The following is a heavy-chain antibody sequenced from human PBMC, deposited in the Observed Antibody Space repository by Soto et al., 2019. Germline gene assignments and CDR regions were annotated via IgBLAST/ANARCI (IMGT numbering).Heavy chain of an antibody. Sequence: EVQLVESGGGLVQPGGSLRLSYAASGFTFSSYWMTWVRQAPGKGLEWVAKIKQDGSEAYLVDSVKGRFTISRDNAKNSLLLQRNSLRSEDTALYYCARDRRSGSNVWGYYYSMDVWGQGTAVSVSS. CDR3: ARDRRSGSNVWGYYYSMDV. D-gene: IGHD3-22*01. V-gene: IGHV3-7*01. CDR2: IKQDGSEA. J-gene: IGHJ6*03. CDR1: GFTFSSYW.